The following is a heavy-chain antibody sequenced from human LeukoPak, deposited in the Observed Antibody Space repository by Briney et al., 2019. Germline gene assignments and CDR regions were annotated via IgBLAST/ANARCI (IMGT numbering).Heavy chain of an antibody. CDR3: ARAGVWDYSDSSGYHNGAFDI. CDR1: GYTFTGYY. V-gene: IGHV1-2*02. CDR2: INPNSGGT. D-gene: IGHD3-22*01. J-gene: IGHJ3*02. Sequence: GASVKVSCKASGYTFTGYYMHWVRQAPGQGLEWMGWINPNSGGTNYAQKFQGRVTMTRDTSISTAYMDLSRLRSDDTAVYYCARAGVWDYSDSSGYHNGAFDIWGQGTMVTVSS.